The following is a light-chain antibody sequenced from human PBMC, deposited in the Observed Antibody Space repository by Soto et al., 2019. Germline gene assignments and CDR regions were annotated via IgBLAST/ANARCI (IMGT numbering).Light chain of an antibody. J-gene: IGLJ1*01. CDR3: AAWDDSLNGFYV. V-gene: IGLV1-44*01. CDR1: RSNIGSNT. Sequence: QSVLTQPPSASGTPGQRVTISCSGSRSNIGSNTVNCYQQLPGSAPKLLIYSNNQRPSGVPDRFSGSKSGTSASLAISGLRSEDEADYYCAAWDDSLNGFYVFGTGTKVTVL. CDR2: SNN.